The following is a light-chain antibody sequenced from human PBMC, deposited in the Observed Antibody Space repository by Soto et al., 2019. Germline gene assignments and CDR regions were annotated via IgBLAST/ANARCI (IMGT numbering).Light chain of an antibody. J-gene: IGKJ4*01. Sequence: DIQMTQSPSSLSASVGDRVTITCRASQSISSYLNWFQQKPGKAPKLLIYAASSLQSGVPSRFSGSGSGTDFTLTISSLQPEDFATYYCQQSDSTLGLTFGGGTKVEIK. CDR2: AAS. CDR3: QQSDSTLGLT. V-gene: IGKV1-39*01. CDR1: QSISSY.